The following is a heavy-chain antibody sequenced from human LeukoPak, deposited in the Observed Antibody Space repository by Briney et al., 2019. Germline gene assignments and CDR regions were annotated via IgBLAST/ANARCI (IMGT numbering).Heavy chain of an antibody. D-gene: IGHD6-13*01. Sequence: PSETLSLTCTVSGGSISSYYWSWIRQPAGKGLEWIGRIYTSGSTDYNPSLNSRVTISVEKSKNQFSLNLRSVTAADTAVYYCARGAAVGTEWFDPWGQGTLVTVSS. V-gene: IGHV4-4*07. CDR2: IYTSGST. J-gene: IGHJ5*02. CDR3: ARGAAVGTEWFDP. CDR1: GGSISSYY.